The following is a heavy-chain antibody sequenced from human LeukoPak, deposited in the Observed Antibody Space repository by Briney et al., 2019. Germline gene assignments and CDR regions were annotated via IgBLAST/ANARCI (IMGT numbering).Heavy chain of an antibody. Sequence: GGSLRLSCAASGFTLSSYAMNWVRQAPRKGLEWVSSISGSGGSTYYADSVKGRFTISRDNSRNTLYLQMNSLRAEDTAVYYCAKSPSSGNYGDYYFDYWGQGTLVTVSS. D-gene: IGHD1-26*01. CDR3: AKSPSSGNYGDYYFDY. CDR1: GFTLSSYA. J-gene: IGHJ4*02. V-gene: IGHV3-23*01. CDR2: ISGSGGST.